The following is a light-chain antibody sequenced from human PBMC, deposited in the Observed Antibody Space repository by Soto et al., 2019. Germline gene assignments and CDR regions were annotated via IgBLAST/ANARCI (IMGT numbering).Light chain of an antibody. CDR2: AAS. J-gene: IGKJ1*01. CDR3: QHYNSYSEA. V-gene: IGKV1-5*02. CDR1: QTISSW. Sequence: DIQMTQSPSTLSGSVGDRVTIICRASQTISSWLAWYQQKPGKAPKLLIYAASTLQSGVPSRFSGSGSGTEFTLTISSLQPDDFATYYCQHYNSYSEAFGQGTKVDIK.